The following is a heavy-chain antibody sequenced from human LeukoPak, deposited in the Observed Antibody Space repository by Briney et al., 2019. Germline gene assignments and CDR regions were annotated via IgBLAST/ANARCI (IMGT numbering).Heavy chain of an antibody. CDR1: GGSISSGGYY. V-gene: IGHV4-30-4*08. CDR3: ARGHSGGSCQVDY. J-gene: IGHJ4*02. D-gene: IGHD2-15*01. Sequence: PSETLSLTCTVSGGSISSGGYYWSWIRQHPGKGLEWIGYIYYSGSTYYNPSLKSRVTISVDTSKNQFSLKLSSVTAADTAVYYCARGHSGGSCQVDYWGQGTLVTVSS. CDR2: IYYSGST.